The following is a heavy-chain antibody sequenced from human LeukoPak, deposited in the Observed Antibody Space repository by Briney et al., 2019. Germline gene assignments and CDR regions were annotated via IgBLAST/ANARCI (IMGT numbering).Heavy chain of an antibody. J-gene: IGHJ3*02. CDR3: ARSIRDYGDAFDI. CDR1: GYSFTSYW. D-gene: IGHD4-17*01. Sequence: GESLKISCKGSGYSFTSYWIGWVRQMPGKGLEWMGIIYPGDSDTRYSPSFQGQVTISADKSISTAYLQWSSLKASDTAMYYCARSIRDYGDAFDIWGQGTMVTVSS. CDR2: IYPGDSDT. V-gene: IGHV5-51*01.